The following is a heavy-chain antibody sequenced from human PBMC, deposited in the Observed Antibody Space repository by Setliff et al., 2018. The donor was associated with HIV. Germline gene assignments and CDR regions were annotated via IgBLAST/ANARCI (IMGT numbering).Heavy chain of an antibody. CDR1: GFTFSSYS. CDR3: ASIELAAMVPVDY. V-gene: IGHV3-48*01. J-gene: IGHJ4*02. Sequence: GGSLRFSCAASGFTFSSYSMNWVRQAPGKGLEWVSYISSSSSTIYYADSVKGRFTISRDNAKNSLYLQMNSLRAEDTAVYYCASIELAAMVPVDYWGQGTLVTVSS. CDR2: ISSSSSTI. D-gene: IGHD5-18*01.